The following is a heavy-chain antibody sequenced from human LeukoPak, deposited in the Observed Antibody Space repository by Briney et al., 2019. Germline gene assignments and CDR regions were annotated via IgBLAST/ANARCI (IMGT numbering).Heavy chain of an antibody. CDR2: ISGSGSST. J-gene: IGHJ3*01. D-gene: IGHD3-10*01. CDR1: GFTFSSYA. CDR3: ARVSGSKNYYFGAFDV. V-gene: IGHV3-23*01. Sequence: GGSLRLSCAASGFTFSSYAMSWVRQAPGEGLQWVSGISGSGSSTYYADSVRGRFTISRDNSKNTLYLQMNSLRAEDTAMYYCARVSGSKNYYFGAFDVWGQGTMVTVSS.